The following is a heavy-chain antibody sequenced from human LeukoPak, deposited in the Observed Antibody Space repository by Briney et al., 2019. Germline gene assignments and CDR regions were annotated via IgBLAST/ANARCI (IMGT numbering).Heavy chain of an antibody. J-gene: IGHJ3*02. V-gene: IGHV4-59*01. CDR2: IYYSGST. D-gene: IGHD1-26*01. CDR1: GGSISSYY. CDR3: AREGDWELLGGAFDI. Sequence: SETLSLTCTVSGGSISSYYWSWIRQPPGKGLEWIGYIYYSGSTNYNPSLKSRVTISVDTSKNQFSLKLSSVTAADTAVYYCAREGDWELLGGAFDIWGQGTMVTVSS.